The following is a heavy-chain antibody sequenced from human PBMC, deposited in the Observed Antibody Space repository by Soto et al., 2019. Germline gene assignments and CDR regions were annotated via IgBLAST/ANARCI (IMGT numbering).Heavy chain of an antibody. J-gene: IGHJ4*02. CDR2: ISSRSSTK. D-gene: IGHD2-8*01. CDR3: ASGTNGAFFVY. V-gene: IGHV3-11*01. Sequence: QVQLVESGGGLVKPGGSLRLSCAASGFTFSDYYMSWIRQAPGKGLEWVSYISSRSSTKFYADSVKGRFTISRDNVKNSLYLQMNSLRAEDTAVYYCASGTNGAFFVYWGQGILVTVSS. CDR1: GFTFSDYY.